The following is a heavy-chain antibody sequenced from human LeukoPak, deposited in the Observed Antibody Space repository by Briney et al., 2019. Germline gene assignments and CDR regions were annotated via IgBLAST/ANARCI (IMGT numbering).Heavy chain of an antibody. V-gene: IGHV4-34*01. Sequence: SETLSLTCAVYGGSFSGYCWSWIRQPPGKGLEWIGEINHSGSTNYNPSLKSRVTISVDTSKNQFSLKLSSVTAADTAVYYCARSLDYDFWSGGPFDPWGQGTLVTASS. D-gene: IGHD3-3*01. CDR3: ARSLDYDFWSGGPFDP. J-gene: IGHJ5*02. CDR2: INHSGST. CDR1: GGSFSGYC.